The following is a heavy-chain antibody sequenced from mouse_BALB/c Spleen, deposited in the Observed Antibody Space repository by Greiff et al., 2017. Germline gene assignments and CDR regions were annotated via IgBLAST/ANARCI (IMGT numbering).Heavy chain of an antibody. CDR2: ISSGSSTI. D-gene: IGHD2-4*01. Sequence: EVQLVESGGGLVQPGGSRKLSCAASGFTFSSFGMHWVRQAPEKGLEWVAYISSGSSTIYYADTVKGRFTISRDNPKNTLFLQMTSLRSEDTAMYYCARYDSGYAMDYWGQGTSVTVSS. CDR3: ARYDSGYAMDY. V-gene: IGHV5-17*02. CDR1: GFTFSSFG. J-gene: IGHJ4*01.